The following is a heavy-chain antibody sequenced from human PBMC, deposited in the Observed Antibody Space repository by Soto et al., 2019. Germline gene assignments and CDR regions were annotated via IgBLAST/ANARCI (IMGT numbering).Heavy chain of an antibody. Sequence: QVQLQQWGAGLLKPSETLSLPCAVYGGSFRGYYWSWIRHPPGKGLDWIGETTRSGSTNYNPSLKSRVTISVDTSKYQFSLKLSSVTAADTAVYSCARRNYYYYGMDVWGQGTTVTVSS. V-gene: IGHV4-34*01. J-gene: IGHJ6*02. CDR3: ARRNYYYYGMDV. CDR1: GGSFRGYY. CDR2: TTRSGST.